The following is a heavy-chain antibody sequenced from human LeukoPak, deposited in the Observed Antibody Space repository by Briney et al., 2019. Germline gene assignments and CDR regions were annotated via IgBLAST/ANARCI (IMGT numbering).Heavy chain of an antibody. Sequence: GGSLRLSCAASGFTVSSNEMSWVRQAPGKGLEWVSSISSSSSYIYYADSVKGRFTISRDNAKNSLYLQMNSLRAEDTAVYYCARDGSVRYYGSENAFDIWGQGTMVTVSS. CDR1: GFTVSSNE. CDR2: ISSSSSYI. V-gene: IGHV3-21*01. J-gene: IGHJ3*02. D-gene: IGHD3-10*01. CDR3: ARDGSVRYYGSENAFDI.